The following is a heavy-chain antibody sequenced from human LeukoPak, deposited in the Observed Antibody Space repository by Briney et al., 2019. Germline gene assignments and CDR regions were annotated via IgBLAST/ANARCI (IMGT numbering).Heavy chain of an antibody. CDR3: ACLSSNGRRAFDN. J-gene: IGHJ3*02. V-gene: IGHV4-59*08. CDR1: GGSISSYY. D-gene: IGHD2-8*01. CDR2: ISYSGNT. Sequence: SETLSLTCTVSGGSISSYYWTWLRQPPGKGLEWVGYISYSGNTNHNPSLKSRVTMSVDTSKSQFSLKLSSVTAADTAVYYCACLSSNGRRAFDNWGQGTVVTVSP.